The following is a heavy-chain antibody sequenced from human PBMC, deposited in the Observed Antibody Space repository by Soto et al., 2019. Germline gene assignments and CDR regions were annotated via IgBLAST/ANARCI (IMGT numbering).Heavy chain of an antibody. V-gene: IGHV3-30*18. Sequence: GGSLRLSCAASGFTFSSYGMHWVRQAPGKGLEWVAVISYDGSNKYYADSVKGRFTISRDNSKNTLYLQMNSLRAGDTAVYYCAKDWQFGESVFNYYYYGMDVWGQGTTVTVSS. D-gene: IGHD3-10*01. CDR1: GFTFSSYG. J-gene: IGHJ6*02. CDR3: AKDWQFGESVFNYYYYGMDV. CDR2: ISYDGSNK.